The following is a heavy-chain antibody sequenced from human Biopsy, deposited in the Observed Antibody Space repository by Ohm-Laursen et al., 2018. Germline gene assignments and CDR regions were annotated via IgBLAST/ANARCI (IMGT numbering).Heavy chain of an antibody. CDR3: TRGGYYYDSLAYYYWFDP. Sequence: SVTVSCKASGYKFTGYHVHSVRQAPGQGLEWMGWINAKTGDTNYAQKFQGRVTMIRDTSISTAYVDLSSLRSDDTAVYYCTRGGYYYDSLAYYYWFDPWGQGTLVTVSS. J-gene: IGHJ5*02. CDR2: INAKTGDT. V-gene: IGHV1-2*02. D-gene: IGHD3-22*01. CDR1: GYKFTGYH.